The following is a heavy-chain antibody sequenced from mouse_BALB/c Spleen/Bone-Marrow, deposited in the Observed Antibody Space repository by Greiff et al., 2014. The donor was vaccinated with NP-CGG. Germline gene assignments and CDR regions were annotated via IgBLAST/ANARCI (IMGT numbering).Heavy chain of an antibody. J-gene: IGHJ4*01. CDR2: IYPYNGGT. V-gene: IGHV1S29*02. D-gene: IGHD2-3*01. Sequence: VQLQQPGPELVKPGASVKISCKASGYTFTDYNMQWVKQSHGKSLEWIGYIYPYNGGTGYNQKFRSKATLTVDSSSSTAYMELRSLTSEDSAVYYCAREGGYCDAMDYWGQGTSVTVSS. CDR3: AREGGYCDAMDY. CDR1: GYTFTDYN.